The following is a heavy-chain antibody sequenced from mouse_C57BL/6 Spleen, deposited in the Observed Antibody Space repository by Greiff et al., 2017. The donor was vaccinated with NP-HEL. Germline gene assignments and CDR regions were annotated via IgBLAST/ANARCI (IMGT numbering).Heavy chain of an antibody. CDR2: IHPNSGST. V-gene: IGHV1-64*01. CDR1: GYTFTSYW. J-gene: IGHJ4*01. D-gene: IGHD5-5*01. CDR3: ARDYRYAMDY. Sequence: VQLQQPGAELVKPGASVKLSCEASGYTFTSYWMHWVKQRPGQGLEWIGMIHPNSGSTNYNEKFKSKATLTVDKSSSTAYMQLSSLTSEDSAVYYCARDYRYAMDYWGQGTSVTVSS.